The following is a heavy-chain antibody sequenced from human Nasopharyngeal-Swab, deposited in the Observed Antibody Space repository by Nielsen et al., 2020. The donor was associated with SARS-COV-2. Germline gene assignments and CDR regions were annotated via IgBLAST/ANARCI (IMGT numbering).Heavy chain of an antibody. V-gene: IGHV4-39*01. J-gene: IGHJ5*02. D-gene: IGHD3-3*01. CDR2: IYYSGST. CDR3: ARGRRVLRFLEWLSDRFDP. CDR1: GGSISSSSYY. Sequence: SETLSLTCTVSGGSISSSSYYWGWIRQPPGKGLEWIGGIYYSGSTYYNPSLKSRVTISVDTSKNQFSLKLSSVTAADTAVYYCARGRRVLRFLEWLSDRFDPWGQGTLVTVSS.